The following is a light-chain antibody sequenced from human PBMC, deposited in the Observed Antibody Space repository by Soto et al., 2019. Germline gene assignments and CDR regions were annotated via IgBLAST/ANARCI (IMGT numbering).Light chain of an antibody. V-gene: IGKV1-8*01. Sequence: AIRMTQSPSSFSPSTGDRVTITCRASQGISSYLAWYQQKPGKAPKLLIYAASTLQSGVPSRFSGSGSGTDFTITISCLQSEDFATYYCQQDYSYPRAFGQGTKVEIK. J-gene: IGKJ1*01. CDR1: QGISSY. CDR3: QQDYSYPRA. CDR2: AAS.